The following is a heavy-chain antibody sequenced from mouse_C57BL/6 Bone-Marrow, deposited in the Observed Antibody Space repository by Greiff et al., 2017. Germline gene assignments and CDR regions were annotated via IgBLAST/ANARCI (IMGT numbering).Heavy chain of an antibody. CDR3: ARRKRYLDY. J-gene: IGHJ2*01. V-gene: IGHV1-81*01. CDR2: IYPRSGNT. Sequence: VQLQQSGAELARPGASVKLSCKASGYTFTSYGMRWVKQRTGQGLEWIGEIYPRSGNTYYNEKFKGKATLPADKSSSTAYMELRSLTSEDSAVYFCARRKRYLDYWDRGTTLTVSA. CDR1: GYTFTSYG.